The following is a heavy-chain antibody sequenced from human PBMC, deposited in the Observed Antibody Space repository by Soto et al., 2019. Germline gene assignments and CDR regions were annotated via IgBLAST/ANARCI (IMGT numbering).Heavy chain of an antibody. CDR1: GFSVSSNS. CDR2: IHTGGDA. Sequence: VRLSCAASGFSVSSNSMSWVRQPPGKGLEWVSIIHTGGDAYYADSVKGRFTISRDISKNTLYLQMNSLRAEDTAVYYCAGRGSYFDSWGQGSLVTGSS. CDR3: AGRGSYFDS. V-gene: IGHV3-53*01. J-gene: IGHJ4*02. D-gene: IGHD3-10*01.